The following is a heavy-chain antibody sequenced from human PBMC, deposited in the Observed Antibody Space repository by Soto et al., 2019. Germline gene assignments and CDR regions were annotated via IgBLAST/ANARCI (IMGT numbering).Heavy chain of an antibody. V-gene: IGHV4-59*01. D-gene: IGHD2-8*01. J-gene: IGHJ6*02. CDR3: ARARPGYCTNGVCPYYYYYGMDV. CDR2: IYYSGST. CDR1: GGSICSSY. Sequence: SETLSLTCTVSGGSICSSYWSWIRQPPGKGLEWIGYIYYSGSTNYNPSLKSRVTISVDTSKNQFSLKLSSVTAADTAVYYCARARPGYCTNGVCPYYYYYGMDVWGQGTTVTVSS.